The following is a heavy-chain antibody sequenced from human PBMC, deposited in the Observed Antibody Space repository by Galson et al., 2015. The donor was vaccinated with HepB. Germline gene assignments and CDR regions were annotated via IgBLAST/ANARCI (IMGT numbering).Heavy chain of an antibody. D-gene: IGHD5-24*01. CDR2: ISTSGSTI. J-gene: IGHJ4*02. V-gene: IGHV3-11*01. CDR1: GFTFSDYY. CDR3: ASVRWGQLDY. Sequence: SLRLSCAASGFTFSDYYMSWIRQAPGKGVEWVSYISTSGSTIYYADSVKGRFTISRDNAKNSLYLQMNSLRAEDSAVYFCASVRWGQLDYWGQGTLVTVSS.